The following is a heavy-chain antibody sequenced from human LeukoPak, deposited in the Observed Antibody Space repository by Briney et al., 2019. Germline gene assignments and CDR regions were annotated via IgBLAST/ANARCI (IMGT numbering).Heavy chain of an antibody. D-gene: IGHD2-2*01. V-gene: IGHV1-69*05. Sequence: PGGSLRLSCAASGFTFSSYAISWVRQAPGQGLEWMGGIIPIFGTANYAQKFQGRVTITTDESTSTAYMELSSLRSEDTAVYYCANLCSSTSCYRGDYWGQGTLVTVSS. J-gene: IGHJ4*02. CDR3: ANLCSSTSCYRGDY. CDR1: GFTFSSYA. CDR2: IIPIFGTA.